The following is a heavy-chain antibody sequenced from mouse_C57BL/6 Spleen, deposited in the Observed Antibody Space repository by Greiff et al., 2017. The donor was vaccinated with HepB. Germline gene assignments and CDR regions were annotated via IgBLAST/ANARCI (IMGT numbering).Heavy chain of an antibody. Sequence: DVMLVESGGGLVKPGGSLKLSCAASGFTFSDYGMHWVRQAPEKGLEWVAYISSGSSTIYYADTVKGRFTISRDNAKNTLFLQMTSLRSEDTAMYYCARHYYGSSYGNFDVWGTGTTVTVSS. CDR3: ARHYYGSSYGNFDV. CDR2: ISSGSSTI. CDR1: GFTFSDYG. J-gene: IGHJ1*03. V-gene: IGHV5-17*01. D-gene: IGHD1-1*01.